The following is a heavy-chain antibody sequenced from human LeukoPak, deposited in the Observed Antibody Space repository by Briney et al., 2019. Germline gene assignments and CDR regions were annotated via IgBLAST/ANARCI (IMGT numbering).Heavy chain of an antibody. J-gene: IGHJ4*02. CDR1: GGSISSYY. Sequence: PSETLSLTCTVSGGSISSYYWSWIRQPAGKGLEWIGRIYTSGSTNYNPSLKSRVTMSVDTSKNQFSLKLSSVTAADTAVYYCAREKWDPTTGQYYFDYWGQGTLVTVSS. CDR3: AREKWDPTTGQYYFDY. V-gene: IGHV4-4*07. D-gene: IGHD1-26*01. CDR2: IYTSGST.